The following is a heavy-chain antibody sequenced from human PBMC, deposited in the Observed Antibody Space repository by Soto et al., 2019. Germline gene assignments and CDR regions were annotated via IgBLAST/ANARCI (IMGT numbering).Heavy chain of an antibody. CDR3: ARYRARLRYFDWYDAFDI. V-gene: IGHV1-69*02. Sequence: SVKVSCKASGGTFSSYTISWVRQAPGQGLEWMGRIIPILGIANYAQKFQGRVTITADKSTSTAYMELSSLRSEDTAVYYCARYRARLRYFDWYDAFDIWGQGTMVTVSS. CDR2: IIPILGIA. J-gene: IGHJ3*02. D-gene: IGHD3-9*01. CDR1: GGTFSSYT.